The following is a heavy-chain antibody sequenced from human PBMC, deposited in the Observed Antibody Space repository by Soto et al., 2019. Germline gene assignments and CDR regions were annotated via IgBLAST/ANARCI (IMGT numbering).Heavy chain of an antibody. V-gene: IGHV4-34*01. CDR3: AVDTTFPDAFDI. J-gene: IGHJ3*02. D-gene: IGHD3-16*01. Sequence: QVHLQQWGAGLLKPSETLSLTCGVSGGSIGASYWAWIRQSPEKGLERIGEINHNGSTNYKPSLYMRVTKSLYMFEQNSATTPATAADVDAAVYSCAVDTTFPDAFDIWGQGTLVIVSS. CDR2: INHNGST. CDR1: GGSIGASY.